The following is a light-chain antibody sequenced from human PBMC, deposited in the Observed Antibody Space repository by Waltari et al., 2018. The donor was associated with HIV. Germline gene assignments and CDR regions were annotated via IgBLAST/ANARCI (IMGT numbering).Light chain of an antibody. CDR1: ALPKQY. J-gene: IGLJ3*02. CDR3: QSADSSRTYRV. CDR2: KDS. Sequence: SYELTQPPSVSVSQGQTARITCSGDALPKQYAYWYQQQPGQAPVLVIYKDSERPSGIPERFSGSSSGTTVTLTISGVQAEDEADYYCQSADSSRTYRVFGGGTKLTVL. V-gene: IGLV3-25*03.